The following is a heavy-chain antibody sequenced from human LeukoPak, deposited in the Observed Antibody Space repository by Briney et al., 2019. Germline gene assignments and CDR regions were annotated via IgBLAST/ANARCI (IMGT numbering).Heavy chain of an antibody. V-gene: IGHV4-39*01. J-gene: IGHJ4*02. Sequence: KPSETLSLTCIVSGGSIGTSNYYWGWIRQPPGKGLEWIGTIYYSGSTFYNPSLKGRVSISLDTSKNQFSLKLTSVTAADTAVYYCAGGANVDMAMVKFYYLGQGTLVTVSS. CDR3: AGGANVDMAMVKFYY. D-gene: IGHD5-18*01. CDR1: GGSIGTSNYY. CDR2: IYYSGST.